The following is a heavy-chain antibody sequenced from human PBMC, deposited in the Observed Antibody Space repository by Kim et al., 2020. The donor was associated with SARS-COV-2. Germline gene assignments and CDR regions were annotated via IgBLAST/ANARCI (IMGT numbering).Heavy chain of an antibody. J-gene: IGHJ4*02. D-gene: IGHD3-22*01. Sequence: GGSLRLSCAASGFTFSSYAMSWVRQAPGKGLEWVSAISGSGGSTYYADSVKGRFTISRDNSKNTLYLQMNSLRAEDTAVYYCAKDPRITMIVVVIRALDYWGQGTLVTVSS. CDR2: ISGSGGST. V-gene: IGHV3-23*01. CDR3: AKDPRITMIVVVIRALDY. CDR1: GFTFSSYA.